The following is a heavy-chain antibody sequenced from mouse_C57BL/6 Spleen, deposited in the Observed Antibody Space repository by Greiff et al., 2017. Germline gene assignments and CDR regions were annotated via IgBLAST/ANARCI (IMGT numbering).Heavy chain of an antibody. V-gene: IGHV1-64*01. CDR2: IHPNSGST. D-gene: IGHD1-1*01. J-gene: IGHJ1*03. Sequence: QVQLKQPGAELVKPGASVKLSCKASGYTFTSYWMHWVKQRPGQGLEWIGMIHPNSGSTNYNEKFKSKATLTVDKSSSTAYMQLSSLTSEDSAVYYCARGATVVAWYFDVWGTGTTVTVSS. CDR1: GYTFTSYW. CDR3: ARGATVVAWYFDV.